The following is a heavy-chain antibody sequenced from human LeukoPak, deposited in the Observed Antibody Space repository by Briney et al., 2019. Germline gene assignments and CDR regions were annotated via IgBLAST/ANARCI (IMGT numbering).Heavy chain of an antibody. D-gene: IGHD2-2*02. V-gene: IGHV4-59*01. CDR1: GGSISSYY. CDR3: ARGNNYCSSTSCYTILPAV. Sequence: SETLSLTCTVSGGSISSYYWSWIRQPPGKGLEWIGYIYYSGSTNYNPSLKSRVTISVDTSKNQFSLKLSSVTAADTAVYYCARGNNYCSSTSCYTILPAVWGQGTTVTVSS. CDR2: IYYSGST. J-gene: IGHJ6*02.